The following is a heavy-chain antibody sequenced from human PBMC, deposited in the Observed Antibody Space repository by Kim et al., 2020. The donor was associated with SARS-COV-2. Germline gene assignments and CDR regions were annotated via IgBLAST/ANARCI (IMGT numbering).Heavy chain of an antibody. CDR1: GYTFTSYD. Sequence: ASVKVSCKASGYTFTSYDINWVRQATGQGLEWMGWMNPNSGNTGYAQKFQGRVTMTSNTSISTAYMELSSLRSEDTAVYYCARGRRGTMIVVVIPYYYYNMDVWGQGTTVTVSS. CDR3: ARGRRGTMIVVVIPYYYYNMDV. J-gene: IGHJ6*02. D-gene: IGHD3-22*01. V-gene: IGHV1-8*01. CDR2: MNPNSGNT.